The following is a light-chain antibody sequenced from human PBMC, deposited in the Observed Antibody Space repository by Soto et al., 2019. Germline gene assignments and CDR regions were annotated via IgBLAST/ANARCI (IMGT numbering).Light chain of an antibody. CDR3: RSYSSSSTV. CDR2: EVS. CDR1: SSDVGSYNY. J-gene: IGLJ1*01. Sequence: QSALTQPASVSGSPGQSITISCTGTSSDVGSYNYVSWYQQHPGKAPKLMIYEVSTRPSGVSSRFSGSKSGNTASLTISGLQAEDEADYYCRSYSSSSTVFGTGTKLTVL. V-gene: IGLV2-14*01.